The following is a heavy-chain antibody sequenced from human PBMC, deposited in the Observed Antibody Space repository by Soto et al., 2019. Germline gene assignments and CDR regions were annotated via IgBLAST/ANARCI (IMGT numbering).Heavy chain of an antibody. CDR3: APGLLGYCSGGSCYSDS. CDR2: ISGDNGNT. D-gene: IGHD2-15*01. CDR1: AYTFTNYA. J-gene: IGHJ4*02. Sequence: QVQLVQSGAEVKKPGASVRVSCQTSAYTFTNYAVSWVRQAPGQGLEWMGWISGDNGNTIYAQKFQGRVTMTTDTSTRKAYMALRSLRSDDTAGYYCAPGLLGYCSGGSCYSDSWGQGTLVTVSS. V-gene: IGHV1-18*01.